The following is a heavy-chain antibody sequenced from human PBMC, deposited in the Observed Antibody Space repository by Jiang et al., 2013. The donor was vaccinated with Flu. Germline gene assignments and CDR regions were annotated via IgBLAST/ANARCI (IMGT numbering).Heavy chain of an antibody. CDR2: IQYTGSNI. V-gene: IGHV3-30*02. J-gene: IGHJ4*02. CDR3: ARDFGDKYGSSGYYHYFDY. D-gene: IGHD3-22*01. CDR1: GFTLNNYG. Sequence: VQLVESGGGVVQPGGSLRLSCAASGFTLNNYGMHWIRQNADKGLEWVACIQYTGSNIRYADSVKGRVTISRDTAENTLYLQMNSLRPEDTAVYYCARDFGDKYGSSGYYHYFDYWGQGTLVTVSS.